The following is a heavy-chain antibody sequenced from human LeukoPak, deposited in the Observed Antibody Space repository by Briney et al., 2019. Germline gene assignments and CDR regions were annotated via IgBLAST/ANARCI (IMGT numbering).Heavy chain of an antibody. CDR2: MNPNSGNT. Sequence: ASVKVSCKASGYTFTSYDINWVRQATGQGLEWMGWMNPNSGNTSYAQKFQGRVTITRNTSISTAYMELSSLRSEDTAVYYCARARSTFAIFGVVIARNWFDPWGQGTLVTVSS. V-gene: IGHV1-8*03. CDR1: GYTFTSYD. J-gene: IGHJ5*02. CDR3: ARARSTFAIFGVVIARNWFDP. D-gene: IGHD3-3*01.